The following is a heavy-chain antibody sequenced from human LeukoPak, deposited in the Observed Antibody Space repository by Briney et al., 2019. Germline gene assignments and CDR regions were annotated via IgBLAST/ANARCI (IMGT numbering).Heavy chain of an antibody. Sequence: QSGRSLRLSCAASGFTFDDYAMHWVRQAPGKGLEWVSGISWNSGSIGYADSVKGRFTISRDNAKNSLYLLMNSLRPEDTALYYCAKDRLSRGYYQGWFAPWGQGTLVTVSS. CDR1: GFTFDDYA. CDR2: ISWNSGSI. J-gene: IGHJ5*02. D-gene: IGHD3-3*01. V-gene: IGHV3-9*01. CDR3: AKDRLSRGYYQGWFAP.